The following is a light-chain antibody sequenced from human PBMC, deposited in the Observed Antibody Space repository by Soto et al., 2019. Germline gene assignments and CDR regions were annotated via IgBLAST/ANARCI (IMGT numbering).Light chain of an antibody. Sequence: SYELSQSPSVSVAPGLTVSITCGGYNIGSKSVHWYQQKPGQAPVLVVYDDSDRRSGIPERFSGSNSGNTATLTITRVEAGDEADYHCLVWDSRSEHYVFGTGTKVTVL. CDR3: LVWDSRSEHYV. V-gene: IGLV3-21*02. CDR2: DDS. J-gene: IGLJ1*01. CDR1: NIGSKS.